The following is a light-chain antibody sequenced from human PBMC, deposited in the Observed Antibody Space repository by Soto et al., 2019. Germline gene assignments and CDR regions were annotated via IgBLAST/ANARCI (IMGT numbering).Light chain of an antibody. Sequence: IHMSQSPSSVSASVGDMVNIGCRASQGINSWLAWYQQTTGKAPKLRIYAAASLQSGVPSRVYGRGPRSHHTSTTSRMKTEDLATHASQQYKGSLGTFAHGTKVDIK. CDR1: QGINSW. V-gene: IGKV1-12*01. J-gene: IGKJ1*01. CDR2: AAA. CDR3: QQYKGSLGT.